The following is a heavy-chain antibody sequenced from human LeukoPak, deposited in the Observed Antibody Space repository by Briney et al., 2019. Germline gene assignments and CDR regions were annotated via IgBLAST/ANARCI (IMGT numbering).Heavy chain of an antibody. CDR2: INPSGGST. J-gene: IGHJ5*02. Sequence: ASVKVSCKASGYTFTSYYMHWVRQAPGQGLEWMGIINPSGGSTSYAQKFQGRVTMTRDTSTSTVYMELSSLRSEDTAVYYCARDSNEWNWFDPWGQGTLVTASS. V-gene: IGHV1-46*01. CDR1: GYTFTSYY. D-gene: IGHD2-8*01. CDR3: ARDSNEWNWFDP.